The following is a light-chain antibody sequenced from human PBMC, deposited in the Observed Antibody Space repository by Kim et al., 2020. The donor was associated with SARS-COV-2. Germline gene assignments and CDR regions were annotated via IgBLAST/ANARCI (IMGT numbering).Light chain of an antibody. J-gene: IGLJ3*02. V-gene: IGLV1-40*01. CDR2: VIS. CDR1: SSNIADGYV. Sequence: VPPSCTASSSNIADGYVVRWFPRHPGTAPKPPIYVISHPPSGVPDRFSSSKSSTSASLAIPGLQAEDEADYYFQSYDSRLSGSVFGGGTQLTVL. CDR3: QSYDSRLSGSV.